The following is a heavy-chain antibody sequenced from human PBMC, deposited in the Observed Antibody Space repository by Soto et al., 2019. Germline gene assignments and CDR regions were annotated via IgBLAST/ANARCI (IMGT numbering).Heavy chain of an antibody. CDR3: AREGNYYDSSGYYYAHWYFDL. J-gene: IGHJ2*01. D-gene: IGHD3-22*01. V-gene: IGHV3-11*01. Sequence: QVQLVESGGGLVKPGESLRLSCAASGFTFSDYYMSWIRQAPGKGLEWVSYISSSGSTIYYADSVKGRFTISRDNAKNSLYLQMNSLRAEDTAVYYCAREGNYYDSSGYYYAHWYFDLWGRGTLVTVSS. CDR1: GFTFSDYY. CDR2: ISSSGSTI.